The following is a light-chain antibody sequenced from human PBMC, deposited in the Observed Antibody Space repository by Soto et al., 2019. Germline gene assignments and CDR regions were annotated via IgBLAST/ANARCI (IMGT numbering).Light chain of an antibody. CDR1: SSNIGSNT. V-gene: IGLV1-44*01. CDR2: GND. CDR3: AAWDDSLNGPV. J-gene: IGLJ3*02. Sequence: QSVLTQPPSASGTPGQRVTFSCSGSSSNIGSNTLTWYQQLPGTAPKLLIYGNDQRPSGVPDRFSGSSSDTSASLAIRGLQSEDEADYYCAAWDDSLNGPVFGGGTKLTVL.